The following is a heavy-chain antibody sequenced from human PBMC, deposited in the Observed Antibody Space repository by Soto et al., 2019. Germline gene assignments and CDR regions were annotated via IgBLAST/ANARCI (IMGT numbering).Heavy chain of an antibody. J-gene: IGHJ1*01. CDR3: ARPICSSTSCYTPAEYFQH. D-gene: IGHD2-2*02. CDR1: GFTFSSYW. Sequence: GGSLRLSCAASGFTFSSYWMSWVRQAPGKGLEWVANIKQDGSEKYYVDSVKGRFTISRDNAKNSLYLQMNSLRAEDTAVYYCARPICSSTSCYTPAEYFQHWGQGTLVTVSS. V-gene: IGHV3-7*01. CDR2: IKQDGSEK.